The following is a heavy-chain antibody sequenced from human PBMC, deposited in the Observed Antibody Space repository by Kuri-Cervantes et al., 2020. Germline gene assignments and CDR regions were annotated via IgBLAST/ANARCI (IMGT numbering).Heavy chain of an antibody. CDR2: IYHSGST. Sequence: SETLSLTCAVSGGSISSSNWWSWVRQPPGKGLEWIGEIYHSGSTNYNPSLKSRVTISVDTSKNQFSLKLSSVTAADTAVYYCARDSADLCYFDYWGQGTLVTVSS. CDR3: ARDSADLCYFDY. CDR1: GGSISSSNW. V-gene: IGHV4-4*02. J-gene: IGHJ4*02.